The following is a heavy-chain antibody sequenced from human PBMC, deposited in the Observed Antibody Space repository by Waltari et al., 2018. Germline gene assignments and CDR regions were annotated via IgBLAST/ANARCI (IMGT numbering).Heavy chain of an antibody. CDR2: IYYSGST. CDR1: GGSISSGDYY. D-gene: IGHD2-21*01. Sequence: QVQLQESGPGLVKPSQTLSLTCTVSGGSISSGDYYWSWIRQPPGKGLEWIGYIYYSGSTYYNPSLKSRVTISVDTSKNQFSLKLSSVTAADTAVYYCARGQNGAYCGGDCYSNWFDPWGQGTLVTVSS. J-gene: IGHJ5*02. CDR3: ARGQNGAYCGGDCYSNWFDP. V-gene: IGHV4-30-4*08.